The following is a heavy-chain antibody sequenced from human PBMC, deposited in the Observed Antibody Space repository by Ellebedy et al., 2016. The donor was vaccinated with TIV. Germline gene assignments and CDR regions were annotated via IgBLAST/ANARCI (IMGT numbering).Heavy chain of an antibody. J-gene: IGHJ6*03. CDR1: GFNISGSA. Sequence: GGSLRLSXAVSGFNISGSAMHWVRQASGKGLEWVGRIRSKTNDYATIYGAPVKGRFTFSRDDSKNTAYLQMNSLKTEDTAVYYCTATANHGYMDVWGKGATVIVSS. V-gene: IGHV3-73*01. CDR2: IRSKTNDYAT. CDR3: TATANHGYMDV.